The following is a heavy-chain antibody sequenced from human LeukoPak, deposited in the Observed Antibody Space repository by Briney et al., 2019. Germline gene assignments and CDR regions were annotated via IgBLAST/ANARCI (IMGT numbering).Heavy chain of an antibody. Sequence: GGSLRLSCAASGFTFGDYYMSWIRQAPGKGLEWVSYISSSGSTIYYADSVKGRFTISRDNAKNSLYLQMNSLRAEDTAVYYCARDSGIAVAGSQEFDYWGQGTLVTVSS. CDR1: GFTFGDYY. CDR3: ARDSGIAVAGSQEFDY. D-gene: IGHD6-19*01. CDR2: ISSSGSTI. V-gene: IGHV3-11*01. J-gene: IGHJ4*02.